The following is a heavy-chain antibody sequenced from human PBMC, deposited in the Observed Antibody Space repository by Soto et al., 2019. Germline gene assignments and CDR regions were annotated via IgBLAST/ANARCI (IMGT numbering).Heavy chain of an antibody. CDR2: MNPNSGSA. CDR1: GYTFATYD. V-gene: IGHV1-8*01. J-gene: IGHJ5*02. Sequence: QVQLVQSGAEVKKPGASVKVSCKASGYTFATYDINWVRQAPGQGLEWMGWMNPNSGSAGYALKFQGRVTMTTNTSIITAFMELSSLRSEDTAVYYCARGPRCRGTSCPNWFDPWGQGTLVTVSS. D-gene: IGHD2-2*01. CDR3: ARGPRCRGTSCPNWFDP.